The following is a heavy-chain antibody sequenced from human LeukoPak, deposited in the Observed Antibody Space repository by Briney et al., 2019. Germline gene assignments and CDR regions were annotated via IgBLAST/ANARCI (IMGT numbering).Heavy chain of an antibody. CDR3: ATAILARPARYYFHY. V-gene: IGHV3-23*01. Sequence: PGGSLRLSCAASGFTFSTYAMSWVRQAPGKGLEWVSAISGSGGSTNYADSVKGRVTVSRDNSKSTLYLQMNSLRAEDTAVYYCATAILARPARYYFHYWGQGTLVTVSS. D-gene: IGHD2-2*02. J-gene: IGHJ4*02. CDR2: ISGSGGST. CDR1: GFTFSTYA.